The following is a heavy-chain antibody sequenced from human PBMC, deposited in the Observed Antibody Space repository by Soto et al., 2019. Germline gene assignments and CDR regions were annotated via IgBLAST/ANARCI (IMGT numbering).Heavy chain of an antibody. CDR1: GGTFSSYA. V-gene: IGHV1-69*12. CDR3: ASRRDGYNYDFYYYSGMDV. CDR2: IIPIFGTA. J-gene: IGHJ6*02. D-gene: IGHD5-12*01. Sequence: QVQLVQSGAEVKKPGSSVKVSCKASGGTFSSYAISWVRQAPGQGLEWMGGIIPIFGTANYAQKFQGRVTITADESTSTAYMELSSLRSEDTAVYYCASRRDGYNYDFYYYSGMDVWGQGTTVTVSS.